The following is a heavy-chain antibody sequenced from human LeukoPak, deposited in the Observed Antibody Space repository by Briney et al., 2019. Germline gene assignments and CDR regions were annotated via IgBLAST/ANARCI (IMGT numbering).Heavy chain of an antibody. CDR3: ASRGGSIAVAGTGDY. CDR1: GYTFTGYY. D-gene: IGHD6-19*01. CDR2: INPNSGGT. Sequence: ASVKVSCTASGYTFTGYYMHWVRQAPGQGLEWMGRINPNSGGTNYAQKFQGRVTMTRDTSISTAYMELSRLRSDDTAVYYCASRGGSIAVAGTGDYWGQGTLVTVSS. V-gene: IGHV1-2*06. J-gene: IGHJ4*02.